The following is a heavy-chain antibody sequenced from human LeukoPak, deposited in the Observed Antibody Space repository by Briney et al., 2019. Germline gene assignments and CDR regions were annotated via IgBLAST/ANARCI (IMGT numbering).Heavy chain of an antibody. D-gene: IGHD3-9*01. CDR3: TRGASPDILTGDY. CDR1: GFTFSNYA. Sequence: GGSLRLSCAASGFTFSNYAMSWVRQAPGKGLEWVSAISGSGGSTYYADSVKGRFTISRDNSKNTLYLQMNSLKTEDTAVYYCTRGASPDILTGDYWGQGTLVTVSS. V-gene: IGHV3-23*01. J-gene: IGHJ4*02. CDR2: ISGSGGST.